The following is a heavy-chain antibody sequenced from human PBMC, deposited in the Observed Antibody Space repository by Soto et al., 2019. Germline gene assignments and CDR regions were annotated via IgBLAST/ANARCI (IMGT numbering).Heavy chain of an antibody. Sequence: GGSLRLSCAASGFTFRSYAMSWVRQAPGKGLEWVSLIIGSGGRTYYADSVKGRLTISRDNSKDTLYLHMNSLRAEDTAVYYCAKDSPGVPFDYWGQGTLVNVSS. J-gene: IGHJ4*02. V-gene: IGHV3-23*01. D-gene: IGHD3-10*01. CDR1: GFTFRSYA. CDR2: IIGSGGRT. CDR3: AKDSPGVPFDY.